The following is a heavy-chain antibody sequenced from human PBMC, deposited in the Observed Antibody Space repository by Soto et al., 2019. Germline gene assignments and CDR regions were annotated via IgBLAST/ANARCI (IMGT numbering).Heavy chain of an antibody. V-gene: IGHV1-69*01. D-gene: IGHD2-8*02. J-gene: IGHJ3*01. CDR3: ARRGVSHCDALDF. CDR2: FIPINGGA. CDR1: GGTFRNLA. Sequence: QVQLVQSGAEVKKPGCSGNVSCKASGGTFRNLAINWARQAPGRGLEWMGGFIPINGGAINAQKFQAIFTSTSDESTITAYMELSSLKDEDTAMYFSARRGVSHCDALDFWGQGPMVTVSS.